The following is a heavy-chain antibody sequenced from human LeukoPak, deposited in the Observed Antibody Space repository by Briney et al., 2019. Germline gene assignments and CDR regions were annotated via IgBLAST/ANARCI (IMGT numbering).Heavy chain of an antibody. CDR3: ARHVASSTWSTFDY. CDR1: GYSFTSLW. Sequence: GESLKISCKGSGYSFTSLWIGWVRQTPEEGLEWMGIIYPGDSQIKYSSSFQGQVTISVDKSISTAYLQWSSLKASDTAIYYCARHVASSTWSTFDYWGQGPPVTVSS. D-gene: IGHD6-13*01. J-gene: IGHJ4*02. V-gene: IGHV5-51*01. CDR2: IYPGDSQI.